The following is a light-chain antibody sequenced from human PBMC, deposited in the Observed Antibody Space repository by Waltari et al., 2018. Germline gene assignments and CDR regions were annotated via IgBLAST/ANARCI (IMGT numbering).Light chain of an antibody. V-gene: IGLV1-36*01. CDR2: YDN. CDR1: NSNIGNNA. J-gene: IGLJ3*02. Sequence: QSVLTQPPSVSEAPRQWVTISCSGSNSNIGNNAVNWYQKLPGKAPKLLIYYDNLLSPGLCDRFSGSKSDTSASLAISGLQSEDGADYYCEAWDDTLNGVVFGGGTKLTVL. CDR3: EAWDDTLNGVV.